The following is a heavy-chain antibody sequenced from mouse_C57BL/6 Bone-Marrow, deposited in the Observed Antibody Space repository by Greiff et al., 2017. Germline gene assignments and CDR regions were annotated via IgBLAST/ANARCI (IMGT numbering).Heavy chain of an antibody. CDR1: GFSLTSYG. Sequence: VQLQQSGPGLVQPSQRLSITCTVSGFSLTSYGVHWVRQSPGKGLEWLGVIWSGGSTDYNAAFISRLSISKDNSKSQVFFKMNSLQADDTAIYYCARNYLYGSSYEYYFDYWGQGTTLTVSS. V-gene: IGHV2-2*01. D-gene: IGHD1-1*01. CDR2: IWSGGST. CDR3: ARNYLYGSSYEYYFDY. J-gene: IGHJ2*01.